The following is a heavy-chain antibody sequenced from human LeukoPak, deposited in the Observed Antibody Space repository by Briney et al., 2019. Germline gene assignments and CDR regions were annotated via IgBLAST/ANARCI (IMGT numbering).Heavy chain of an antibody. Sequence: GGSLRLSCAASGFTFSSYAMHWVRQAPGKGLEWVSAISGSGGSTYYADSVKGRFTISRDNSKNTLYLQMNSLRAEDTAVYYCAKLPLLWFGELLFDYWGQGTLVTVSS. J-gene: IGHJ4*02. CDR3: AKLPLLWFGELLFDY. V-gene: IGHV3-23*01. D-gene: IGHD3-10*01. CDR1: GFTFSSYA. CDR2: ISGSGGST.